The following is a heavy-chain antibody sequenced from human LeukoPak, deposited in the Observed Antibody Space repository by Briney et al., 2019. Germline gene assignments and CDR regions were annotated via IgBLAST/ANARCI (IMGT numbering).Heavy chain of an antibody. Sequence: GRSLRLSCAASGFTFSSYGMHWVRQAPGKGLGWVAVISYDGSNKYYADSVKGRFTISRDNSKNTLYLQMNSLRAEDTAVYYCAKVPAATNSRDVGYFDYWGQGTLVTVSS. CDR2: ISYDGSNK. CDR1: GFTFSSYG. J-gene: IGHJ4*02. V-gene: IGHV3-30*18. D-gene: IGHD2-2*01. CDR3: AKVPAATNSRDVGYFDY.